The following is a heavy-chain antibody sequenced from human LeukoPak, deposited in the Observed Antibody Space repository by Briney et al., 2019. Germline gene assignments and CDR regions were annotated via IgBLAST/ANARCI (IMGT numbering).Heavy chain of an antibody. Sequence: SGTLSLTCAVSGGTISSSNWWSWVRQPPGKGLEWIGEIYHSGSTNYNPSLKSRVTIAVDKSKNQFSLKLSSVTAADTAVYYCARASHDYGDYSHFDYWGQGTLVTVSS. V-gene: IGHV4-4*02. J-gene: IGHJ4*02. CDR2: IYHSGST. CDR3: ARASHDYGDYSHFDY. CDR1: GGTISSSNW. D-gene: IGHD4-17*01.